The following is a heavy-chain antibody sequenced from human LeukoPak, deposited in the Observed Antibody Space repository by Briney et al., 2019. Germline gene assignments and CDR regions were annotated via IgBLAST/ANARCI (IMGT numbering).Heavy chain of an antibody. CDR1: GGSFSGYY. D-gene: IGHD4-17*01. CDR3: ARGGYGDYYYYGMDV. J-gene: IGHJ6*04. Sequence: SETLSLTCAVYGGSFSGYYWSWIRQPPGKGLEWIGEINHSGSTNYNPSFKSRVTISVDTSKNQFSLKLSSVTAADTAVYYCARGGYGDYYYYGMDVWGKGTTVTVSS. V-gene: IGHV4-34*01. CDR2: INHSGST.